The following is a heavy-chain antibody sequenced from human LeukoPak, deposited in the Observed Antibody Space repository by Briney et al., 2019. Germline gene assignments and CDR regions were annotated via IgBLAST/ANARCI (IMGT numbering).Heavy chain of an antibody. D-gene: IGHD3-10*01. Sequence: PSETLSLTCTVSGGSISSYYWSWIRQPPGKGLEWIGSIYYSGSTYYNPSLKSRVTISVDTSKNQFSLKLSSVTAADTAVYYCARGGYFDYWGQGTLVTVSS. J-gene: IGHJ4*02. CDR2: IYYSGST. CDR1: GGSISSYY. CDR3: ARGGYFDY. V-gene: IGHV4-59*05.